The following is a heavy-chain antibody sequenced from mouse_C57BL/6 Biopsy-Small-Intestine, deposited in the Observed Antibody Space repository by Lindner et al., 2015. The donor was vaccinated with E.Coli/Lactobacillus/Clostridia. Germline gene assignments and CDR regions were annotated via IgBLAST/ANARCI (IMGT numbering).Heavy chain of an antibody. V-gene: IGHV1-9*01. CDR1: GYTFTGHW. CDR3: ARRGLITTVVAPDY. J-gene: IGHJ2*01. CDR2: ILPGSDST. D-gene: IGHD1-1*01. Sequence: VQLQESGAELMKPGASVKLSCKATGYTFTGHWIEWVKQRPEHGLEWIGEILPGSDSTNYNEKFKDKATLTADKSSSTAYIQLSSLTSEDSAVYYCARRGLITTVVAPDYWGQGTTLTVSS.